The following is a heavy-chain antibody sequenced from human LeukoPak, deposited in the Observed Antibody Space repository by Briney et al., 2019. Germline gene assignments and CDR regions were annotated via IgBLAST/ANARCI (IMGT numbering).Heavy chain of an antibody. V-gene: IGHV3-23*01. Sequence: GGSLRLSCAASGFTFSRYWMSWVRQAPGKGLEWVSAISGSGVSTYYADSVKGRFTISRDNSKNTLYFQMNSLRAEDTALYYCAKDTSGYYYYYGMDVWGQGTTVTVSS. D-gene: IGHD3-10*01. J-gene: IGHJ6*02. CDR3: AKDTSGYYYYYGMDV. CDR1: GFTFSRYW. CDR2: ISGSGVST.